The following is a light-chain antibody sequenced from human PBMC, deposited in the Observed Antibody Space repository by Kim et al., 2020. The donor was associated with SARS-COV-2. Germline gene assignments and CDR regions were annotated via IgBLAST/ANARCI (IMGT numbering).Light chain of an antibody. J-gene: IGLJ3*02. V-gene: IGLV2-8*01. CDR2: EVT. CDR3: SSYADTHTWV. CDR1: SSDVGGYNY. Sequence: QSALTQPPSASGSPGQSVTISCTGTSSDVGGYNYVSWFQHHPGKAPKLMIFEVTKRPSGAPDRFSGSKSDNTAALTVSGLQAEDEADYYCSSYADTHTWVFGGGTQLTVL.